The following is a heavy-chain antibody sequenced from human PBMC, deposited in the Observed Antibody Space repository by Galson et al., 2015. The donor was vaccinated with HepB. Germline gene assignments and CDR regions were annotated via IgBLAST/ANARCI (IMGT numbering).Heavy chain of an antibody. CDR3: ARNSGNYGGNFDY. J-gene: IGHJ4*02. CDR1: GFSVSSNY. Sequence: SLRLSCAASGFSVSSNYMSWVRQTPGKGLEWVSIIYLGGSTYYADSVEGRFTMSRDNSKNTVYLQMNSLRAQDTAVYYCARNSGNYGGNFDYWGQGTLVTVSS. V-gene: IGHV3-53*01. D-gene: IGHD1-26*01. CDR2: IYLGGST.